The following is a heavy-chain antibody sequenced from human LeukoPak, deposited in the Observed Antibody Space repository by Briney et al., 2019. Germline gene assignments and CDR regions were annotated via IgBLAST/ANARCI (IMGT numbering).Heavy chain of an antibody. V-gene: IGHV4-59*08. D-gene: IGHD3-9*01. J-gene: IGHJ4*02. CDR2: RYNRGSC. CDR3: ASTDYDILTGYTFLY. Sequence: TEKAQEWTGYRYNRGSCNCKPPLKIRVTRSVDTSKIQYSLKLSSVTAADTAVYYCASTDYDILTGYTFLYWGQGTLVTVSS.